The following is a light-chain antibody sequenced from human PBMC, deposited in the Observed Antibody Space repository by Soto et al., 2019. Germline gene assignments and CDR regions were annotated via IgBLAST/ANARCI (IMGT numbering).Light chain of an antibody. V-gene: IGLV1-44*01. CDR2: SDK. Sequence: QSVLTQPPSASGTPGQRITISCSGSNSNIGSTSVHWFQQFPGTAAKPLIHSDKQRPSGVPDRFSASKSGTSASLAISGLQSEDEPDYYCAAWDGSLNGHVFGPGTKLTVL. J-gene: IGLJ1*01. CDR3: AAWDGSLNGHV. CDR1: NSNIGSTS.